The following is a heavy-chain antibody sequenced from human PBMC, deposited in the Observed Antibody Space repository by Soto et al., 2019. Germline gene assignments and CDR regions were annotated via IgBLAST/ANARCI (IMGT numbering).Heavy chain of an antibody. Sequence: QVQLVQSGAEVKKPGSSVKVSCKASGGTFSGYTISWVRQAPGQGLEWMGRIIPILGIANYAQKFQGRVTITADKSTSTAYMELSTLRSEDTAVYYCARDHPIVVVPAAMRRYYYYGMDVWGQGTTVTVSS. CDR1: GGTFSGYT. CDR2: IIPILGIA. D-gene: IGHD2-2*01. J-gene: IGHJ6*02. V-gene: IGHV1-69*08. CDR3: ARDHPIVVVPAAMRRYYYYGMDV.